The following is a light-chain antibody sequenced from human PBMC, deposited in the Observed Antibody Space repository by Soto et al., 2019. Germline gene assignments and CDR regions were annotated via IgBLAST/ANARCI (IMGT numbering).Light chain of an antibody. CDR2: EVT. Sequence: QSVLTQPPSASGSPGQSVTISCTGTSGDVGAYNYVSWYQQHPGKAPKLMIYEVTKRPSGVPDRFSGSKSGATASLTVSGLQAEDEADYYFSSYAGSKTFIFGGGTKLTVL. J-gene: IGLJ2*01. CDR1: SGDVGAYNY. CDR3: SSYAGSKTFI. V-gene: IGLV2-8*01.